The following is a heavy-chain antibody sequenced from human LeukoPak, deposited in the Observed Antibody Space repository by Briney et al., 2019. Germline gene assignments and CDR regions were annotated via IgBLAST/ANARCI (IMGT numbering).Heavy chain of an antibody. J-gene: IGHJ4*02. D-gene: IGHD3-10*01. CDR2: ISGSGGST. CDR3: AKERYDSGTYSYFDY. Sequence: GGSLRLSCAASGFTFSSYAMSWVRQAPGKGLEWVSAISGSGGSTYYADSVKGRFTISRDNSKNTLYLQMSSLRAEDTAVYYCAKERYDSGTYSYFDYWGQGTLSPSPQ. V-gene: IGHV3-23*01. CDR1: GFTFSSYA.